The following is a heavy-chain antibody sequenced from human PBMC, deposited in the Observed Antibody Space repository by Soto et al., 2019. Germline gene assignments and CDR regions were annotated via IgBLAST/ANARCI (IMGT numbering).Heavy chain of an antibody. Sequence: QVQLVQSGADLREPGASVKVSCKASGYTFTSYPVHWVRQAPGQRLQWMGWINAANGDTGYSQKFQGRVTFTRDTSASTLYMELSSLTSEDTAVYYCARKDYYGAGIYYFDHRGQGTLVTVSS. D-gene: IGHD3-10*01. CDR3: ARKDYYGAGIYYFDH. V-gene: IGHV1-3*01. J-gene: IGHJ4*02. CDR2: INAANGDT. CDR1: GYTFTSYP.